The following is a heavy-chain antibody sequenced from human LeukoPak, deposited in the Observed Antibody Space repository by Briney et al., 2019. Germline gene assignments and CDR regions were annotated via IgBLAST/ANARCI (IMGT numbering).Heavy chain of an antibody. CDR2: TYYRSKWYN. D-gene: IGHD3-10*01. Sequence: SQTLSLTCAISLYSDSKNSAAWHWIRQSPSRGLEWLGRTYYRSKWYNDYAVSVKSRITINPETSKKQFSLQLKSVPREHTSMYHCGSGAYGSYNWFVLWGQGALVTVSS. V-gene: IGHV6-1*01. CDR3: GSGAYGSYNWFVL. CDR1: LYSDSKNSAA. J-gene: IGHJ5*02.